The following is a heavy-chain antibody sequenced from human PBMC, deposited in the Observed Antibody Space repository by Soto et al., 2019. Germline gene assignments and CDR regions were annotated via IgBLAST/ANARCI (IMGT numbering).Heavy chain of an antibody. CDR2: IGSSGLSV. Sequence: QVHLVESGGGLVKPGGYLRLSCAASGFTFSDYQMSWIRQAPGKGLEWVSYIGSSGLSVYYEDSVKGRFNISRDNANNSLYLEMNSLRAEDSAVYSCARDLRQLLSHNYYYYYLEVWGQGTTVSVSS. CDR3: ARDLRQLLSHNYYYYYLEV. CDR1: GFTFSDYQ. J-gene: IGHJ6*03. V-gene: IGHV3-11*01. D-gene: IGHD2-2*01.